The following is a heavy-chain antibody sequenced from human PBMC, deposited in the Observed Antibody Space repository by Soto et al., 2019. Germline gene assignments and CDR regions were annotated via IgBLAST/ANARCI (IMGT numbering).Heavy chain of an antibody. D-gene: IGHD3-10*01. J-gene: IGHJ3*02. CDR3: ARRYGSAFDI. Sequence: QVQLQESCLGLVKPSETLSLTCTVSGGSISSYYWSWIRQPPGKGLEWIGYIYYSGSTNYNPSLKSRVTISVDTSKNQFSLKLSSVTAADTAVYYCARRYGSAFDIWGQGTMVTVSS. V-gene: IGHV4-59*01. CDR2: IYYSGST. CDR1: GGSISSYY.